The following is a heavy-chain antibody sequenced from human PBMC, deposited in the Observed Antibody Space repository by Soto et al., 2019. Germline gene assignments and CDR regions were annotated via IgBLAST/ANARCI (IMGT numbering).Heavy chain of an antibody. V-gene: IGHV4-34*01. CDR3: ARGPYDFWSGYPYYFDY. Sequence: QVQLQQWGAGLLKPSETLSLTCAVYGGSFSGYYWGWIRQPPGKGLEWIGEINHSGSTNYNPSLKSRVTISVDTSKNQFSLKLSSVTAADTAVYYCARGPYDFWSGYPYYFDYWGQGTLVTVSS. D-gene: IGHD3-3*01. CDR2: INHSGST. CDR1: GGSFSGYY. J-gene: IGHJ4*02.